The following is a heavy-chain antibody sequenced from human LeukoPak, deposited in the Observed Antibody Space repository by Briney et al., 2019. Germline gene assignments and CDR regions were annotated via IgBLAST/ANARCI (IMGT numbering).Heavy chain of an antibody. Sequence: GGCLRLSCVVSGFTFSSQAMSWVRQAPGKGLEWIAGISESGDVTFHVDSVKGRFTISRDNSRNTLFLQMDSLRVEDTAVYYCAKDPEFWGQGTLVTVSS. CDR1: GFTFSSQA. D-gene: IGHD3-10*01. CDR2: ISESGDVT. J-gene: IGHJ4*02. CDR3: AKDPEF. V-gene: IGHV3-23*01.